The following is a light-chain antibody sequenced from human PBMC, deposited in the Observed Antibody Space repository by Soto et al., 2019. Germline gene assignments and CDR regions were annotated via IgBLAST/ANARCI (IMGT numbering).Light chain of an antibody. Sequence: EIVMTQSPATLSVSPGARATLSCRASQSVSSNLVWYQQKPGQAPRLLIYGASTRATAIPARFSGSGSGTEFTLTISSLQSEDFAVYYCQQYNNWPPWTFGQGTKVDIK. V-gene: IGKV3-15*01. CDR1: QSVSSN. J-gene: IGKJ1*01. CDR2: GAS. CDR3: QQYNNWPPWT.